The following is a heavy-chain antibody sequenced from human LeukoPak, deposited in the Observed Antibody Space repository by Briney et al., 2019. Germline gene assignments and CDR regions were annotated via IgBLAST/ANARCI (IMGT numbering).Heavy chain of an antibody. J-gene: IGHJ6*03. D-gene: IGHD2-2*01. CDR1: GGTFSSYA. CDR3: ARVVPATNSYYMDV. CDR2: IIPIFGTA. Sequence: VASVKVSCKASGGTFSSYAISWVRQAPGQGLEWMGGIIPIFGTANYAQKFQGRVTITTDESTSTAYMELSSLRSEDTAVYYCARVVPATNSYYMDVWGKGTTVTVSS. V-gene: IGHV1-69*05.